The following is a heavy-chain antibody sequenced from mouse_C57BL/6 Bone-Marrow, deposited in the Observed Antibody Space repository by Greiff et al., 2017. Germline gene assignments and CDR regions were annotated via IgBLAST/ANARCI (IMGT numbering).Heavy chain of an antibody. Sequence: VQLQQSGAELVRPGTSVKLSCKASGYTFTSYWMHWVKQRPGQGLEWIGVIDPSDSYTNYNQKFKGKATLTVDTSSSTAYMQLSSLTSEDSAVYYCARSPNYAYFDYWGQGTTLTVSS. CDR2: IDPSDSYT. V-gene: IGHV1-59*01. J-gene: IGHJ2*01. CDR3: ARSPNYAYFDY. D-gene: IGHD1-1*01. CDR1: GYTFTSYW.